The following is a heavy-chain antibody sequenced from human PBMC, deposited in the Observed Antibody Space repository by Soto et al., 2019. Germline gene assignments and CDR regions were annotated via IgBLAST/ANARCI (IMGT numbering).Heavy chain of an antibody. V-gene: IGHV1-46*01. CDR1: GYTFTSYY. CDR3: ARDYYYDSGYYPPGQRSAFDI. Sequence: ASVKVSCKASGYTFTSYYMHWVRQAPGQGLEWMGIINPSGGSTSYAQKFQGRVTMTRDTSTSTVYMELSSLRSEDTAVYYCARDYYYDSGYYPPGQRSAFDIWGQGTMVTVSS. J-gene: IGHJ3*02. CDR2: INPSGGST. D-gene: IGHD3-22*01.